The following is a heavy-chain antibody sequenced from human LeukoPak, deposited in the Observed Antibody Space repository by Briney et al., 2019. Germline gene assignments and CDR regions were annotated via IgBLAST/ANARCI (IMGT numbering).Heavy chain of an antibody. CDR2: IYYSGST. V-gene: IGHV4-39*01. CDR3: ARHLPDGSGWRPYYFDY. D-gene: IGHD6-19*01. J-gene: IGHJ4*02. CDR1: GGSISSSSYY. Sequence: SETLSLTCTVSGGSISSSSYYWGWIRQPPGKGLEWIGSIYYSGSTYYNPSLKSRVTISVDTSKNQFSLKLSSVTAADTAVYYCARHLPDGSGWRPYYFDYWGQGTLVTVSS.